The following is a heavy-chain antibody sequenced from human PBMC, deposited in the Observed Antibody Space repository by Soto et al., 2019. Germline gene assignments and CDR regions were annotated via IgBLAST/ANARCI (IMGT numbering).Heavy chain of an antibody. D-gene: IGHD3-16*01. Sequence: QVQLVESGGGLVKPGGSLRLSCAVSGFTFSDYYMSWIRQAPGKGLEWISYISSSGNNIYYAESVKGRFTISRDNAKNSLYLHMNSLRAEDTAIYYCARGNWGATTTRGAFDIWGQGTMVTVSS. V-gene: IGHV3-11*01. CDR2: ISSSGNNI. CDR1: GFTFSDYY. J-gene: IGHJ3*02. CDR3: ARGNWGATTTRGAFDI.